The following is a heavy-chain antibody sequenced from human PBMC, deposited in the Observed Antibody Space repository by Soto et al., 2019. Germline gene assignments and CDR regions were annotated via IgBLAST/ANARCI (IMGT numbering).Heavy chain of an antibody. CDR3: ARGYGSNFDY. V-gene: IGHV4-34*01. D-gene: IGHD6-19*01. Sequence: QVQLQQWGAGLLKPSETLSLTCAVYGGSFSGYYWSWIRQPPGKGLEWIGEINHRGSTNYNPSLKSRVTISVDTSKNQFSLKLSSVTAADTAVYYCARGYGSNFDYWGQGTLVTVSS. J-gene: IGHJ4*02. CDR1: GGSFSGYY. CDR2: INHRGST.